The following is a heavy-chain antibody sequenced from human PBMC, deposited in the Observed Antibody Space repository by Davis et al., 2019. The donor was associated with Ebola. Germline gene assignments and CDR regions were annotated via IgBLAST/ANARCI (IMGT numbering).Heavy chain of an antibody. V-gene: IGHV3-48*03. CDR1: GFTFSSYE. J-gene: IGHJ6*02. Sequence: GGSLRLSCAASGFTFSSYEMNWVRQAPGKGLEWVSYISSSGSTIYYADSVKGRFTISRDNAKNSLYLQMNSLRAEDTALYYCAKDIEDYYYYGMDVWGQGTTVTVSS. CDR3: AKDIEDYYYYGMDV. D-gene: IGHD1-26*01. CDR2: ISSSGSTI.